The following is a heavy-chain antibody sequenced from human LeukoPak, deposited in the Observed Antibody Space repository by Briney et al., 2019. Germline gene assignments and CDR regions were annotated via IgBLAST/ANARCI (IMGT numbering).Heavy chain of an antibody. J-gene: IGHJ3*02. CDR2: ISSSSSTI. D-gene: IGHD3-3*01. Sequence: PGGSLRLSCAASGFTFSSYSMNWVRQAPGKGLEWVSYISSSSSTIYYADSVKGRFTISRDNAKNSLYLQMNSLRAEDTAVYYCARSYDFWSGYYDAFDIWGQGTMVTVSS. V-gene: IGHV3-48*01. CDR3: ARSYDFWSGYYDAFDI. CDR1: GFTFSSYS.